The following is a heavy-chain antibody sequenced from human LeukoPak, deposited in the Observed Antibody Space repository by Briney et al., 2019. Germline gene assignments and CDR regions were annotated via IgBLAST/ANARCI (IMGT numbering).Heavy chain of an antibody. CDR1: GFTFSNYG. V-gene: IGHV3-30*02. Sequence: GGSLRLSCAASGFTFSNYGMYWVRQAPGKGLEWVAFIPYDETNRYYADSVKGRFTITRHNSKNTLYLQMNSLRAEDTAVYYCAKVGYSYGYVPWFDPWGQGTLVTVSS. J-gene: IGHJ5*02. CDR3: AKVGYSYGYVPWFDP. D-gene: IGHD5-18*01. CDR2: IPYDETNR.